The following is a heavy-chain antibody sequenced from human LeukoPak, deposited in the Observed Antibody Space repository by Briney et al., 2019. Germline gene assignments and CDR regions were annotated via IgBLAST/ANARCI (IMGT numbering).Heavy chain of an antibody. V-gene: IGHV4-38-2*01. CDR3: ARHLGGGRVNGPSANFDY. CDR1: GYSISSGYY. D-gene: IGHD2-15*01. Sequence: SETLSLTCAVSGYSISSGYYWGWIRQPPGKGLEWIGSIYHSGSTYYNPSLKSRVTISVDTSKNQFSLKLGSVTAADTAVYYCARHLGGGRVNGPSANFDYWGQGTLVTVSS. J-gene: IGHJ4*02. CDR2: IYHSGST.